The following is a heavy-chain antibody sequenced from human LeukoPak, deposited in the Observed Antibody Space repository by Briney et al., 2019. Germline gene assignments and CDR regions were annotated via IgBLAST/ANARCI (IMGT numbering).Heavy chain of an antibody. Sequence: SETLSLTCTVSGGSISSGSYYWSWIRQPAGKGLEWIGRIYTSGSTNYNPSLKSRLTMSVDTSKNQFSLKLSSVTAADTAVYYCASSPLSVAGDTFDYWGQGSLVTVSS. CDR1: GGSISSGSYY. CDR3: ASSPLSVAGDTFDY. CDR2: IYTSGST. V-gene: IGHV4-61*02. D-gene: IGHD6-19*01. J-gene: IGHJ4*02.